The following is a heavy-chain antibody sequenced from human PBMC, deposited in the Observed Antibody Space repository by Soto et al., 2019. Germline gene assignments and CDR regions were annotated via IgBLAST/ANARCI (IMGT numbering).Heavy chain of an antibody. Sequence: QVQLVESGGGEVQPGRSLTLSCAASGFTFSTYGMHWVRQTPGKGLEWVAVISYDGNNKFYSDSVKGRFTISRDNFKNTLPLQMNSLRADDTAVYSCAKDLQSYGDYDYYCYGMDVWGLGTRVTVSS. CDR1: GFTFSTYG. J-gene: IGHJ6*02. CDR3: AKDLQSYGDYDYYCYGMDV. D-gene: IGHD4-17*01. V-gene: IGHV3-30*18. CDR2: ISYDGNNK.